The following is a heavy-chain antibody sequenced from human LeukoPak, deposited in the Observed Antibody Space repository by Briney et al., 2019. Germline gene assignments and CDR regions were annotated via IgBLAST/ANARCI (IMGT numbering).Heavy chain of an antibody. D-gene: IGHD4-17*01. J-gene: IGHJ4*02. V-gene: IGHV3-11*06. CDR2: ISCSRHYT. CDR1: GFTFSDHY. Sequence: GGSLRLSCAASGFTFSDHYMSWIRQAPGKGLEWVSYISCSRHYTNTADSVKGRFTISRDNAKNALRLQMNSLRTEDTAIYYCARVTLYGESALDYWGQGTLVTVSS. CDR3: ARVTLYGESALDY.